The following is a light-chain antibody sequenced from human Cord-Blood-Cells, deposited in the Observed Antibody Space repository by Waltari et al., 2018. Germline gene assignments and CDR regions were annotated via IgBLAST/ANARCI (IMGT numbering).Light chain of an antibody. V-gene: IGKV1-5*03. CDR2: KAS. CDR1: QRISSW. CDR3: QQYNSYSPLT. Sequence: DIQMTQSPSTLSASVGDRVTITCRARQRISSWLAWYQQKPGKAPKLLIYKASSLESGVPSRFSGSGSGTESTLTISSLQPDDFASYYCQQYNSYSPLTFGGGTKVEIK. J-gene: IGKJ4*01.